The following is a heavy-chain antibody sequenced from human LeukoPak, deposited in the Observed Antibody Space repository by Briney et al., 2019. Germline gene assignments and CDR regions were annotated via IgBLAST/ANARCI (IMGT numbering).Heavy chain of an antibody. CDR1: GGSFSGYY. V-gene: IGHV4-39*01. CDR3: ARQNYDFWSGYSPYYFDY. CDR2: IYYSGST. Sequence: SETLSLTCAVYGGSFSGYYWGWIRQPPGKGLEWIGSIYYSGSTYYNPSLKSRVTISVDTSKNQFSLKLSSVTAADTAVYYCARQNYDFWSGYSPYYFDYWGQGTLVTVSS. D-gene: IGHD3-3*01. J-gene: IGHJ4*02.